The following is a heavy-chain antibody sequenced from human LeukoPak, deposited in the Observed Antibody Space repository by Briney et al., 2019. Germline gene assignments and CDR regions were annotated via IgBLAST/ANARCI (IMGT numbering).Heavy chain of an antibody. CDR3: ARDGVAVAGLDY. CDR1: GFTFSSYS. V-gene: IGHV3-21*01. CDR2: ISSSSSYI. D-gene: IGHD6-19*01. J-gene: IGHJ4*02. Sequence: PGGSLRLSCAASGFTFSSYSMNWVRQAPGKGLEWVSSISSSSSYIYYADSVKGRFTISRDNAKNSLYLQMNSLRAEDTAVYYCARDGVAVAGLDYWGQGTLVTASS.